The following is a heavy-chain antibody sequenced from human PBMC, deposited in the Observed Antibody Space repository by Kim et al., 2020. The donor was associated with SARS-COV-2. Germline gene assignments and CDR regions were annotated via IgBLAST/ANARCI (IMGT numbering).Heavy chain of an antibody. J-gene: IGHJ4*02. CDR2: ISYDGSNK. CDR3: AREAPITIFGVQAFDY. Sequence: GGSLRLSCAASGFTFSSYAMHWVRQAPGKGLEWVAVISYDGSNKYYADSVKGRFTISRDNSKNTLYLQMNSLRAEDTAVYYCAREAPITIFGVQAFDYWGQGTLVTVSS. V-gene: IGHV3-30-3*01. CDR1: GFTFSSYA. D-gene: IGHD3-3*01.